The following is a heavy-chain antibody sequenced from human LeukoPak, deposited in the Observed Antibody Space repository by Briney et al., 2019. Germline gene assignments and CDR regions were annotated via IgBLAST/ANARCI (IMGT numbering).Heavy chain of an antibody. CDR3: ARDRGIALVGTDDAFDI. CDR2: MSSDGSIK. V-gene: IGHV3-30-3*01. D-gene: IGHD2/OR15-2a*01. J-gene: IGHJ3*02. Sequence: GGSLRLFCAASGFTFISYDIHWGRQALGKGLEWVAVMSSDGSIKIYTNSVRGRFTISRDNSKNTLYLEMVSLRADDTALYFCARDRGIALVGTDDAFDIWGQGTMVTVSS. CDR1: GFTFISYD.